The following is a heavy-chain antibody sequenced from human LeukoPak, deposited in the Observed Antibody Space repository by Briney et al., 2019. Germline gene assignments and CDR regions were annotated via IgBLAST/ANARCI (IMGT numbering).Heavy chain of an antibody. Sequence: GGSLRLSCAASGFTFSSYEMNWVRQAPGKGLEWVSYISSSGSTIYYADSVKGRFTISRDNAKNSLYLQMNSLRAEDTAVYYCARDLGSGWQHFDYWGQGTLVTVSS. J-gene: IGHJ4*02. CDR2: ISSSGSTI. CDR1: GFTFSSYE. V-gene: IGHV3-48*03. D-gene: IGHD6-19*01. CDR3: ARDLGSGWQHFDY.